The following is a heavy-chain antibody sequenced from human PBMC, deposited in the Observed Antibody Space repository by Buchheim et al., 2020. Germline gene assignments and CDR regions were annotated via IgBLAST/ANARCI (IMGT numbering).Heavy chain of an antibody. CDR3: VRDKDRSFDY. CDR2: LNGDGSTT. Sequence: EVQLVESGGGLVQPGGSLRLSCAASGFTFSSYWMVWVRQAPGKGLLYVSDLNGDGSTTRYADSVRGRFTISRDNAKKTTYLQMTSLRVEDTAVYYCVRDKDRSFDYWGQGTL. J-gene: IGHJ4*02. CDR1: GFTFSSYW. V-gene: IGHV3-74*01.